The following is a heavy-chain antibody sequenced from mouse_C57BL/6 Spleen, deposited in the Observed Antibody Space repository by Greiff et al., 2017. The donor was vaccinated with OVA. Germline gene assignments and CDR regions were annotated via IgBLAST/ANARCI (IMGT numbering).Heavy chain of an antibody. CDR3: AREKYLDY. CDR2: INPSTGGT. V-gene: IGHV1-42*01. J-gene: IGHJ2*01. CDR1: GYSFTGYY. Sequence: VQLQQSGPELVKPGASVKISCKASGYSFTGYYMNWVKQSPEKSLEWIGEINPSTGGTTYNQKFKAKATLTVDKSSSTAYMQLKSLTSEDSAVYYCAREKYLDYWGQGTTLTVSA.